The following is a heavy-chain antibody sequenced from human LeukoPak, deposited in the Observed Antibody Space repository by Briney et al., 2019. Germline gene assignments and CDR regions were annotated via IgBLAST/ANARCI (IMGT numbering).Heavy chain of an antibody. Sequence: GGSLRLSCVASGFTFSNYGMHWVRQAPGKGLQWVAVISYDGSNKYYADSVKGRFTISRDNSKNTLYLQMNSLRAEDTAVYYCARDSSSGTTGYFDYWGQGTLVTVSS. CDR3: ARDSSSGTTGYFDY. V-gene: IGHV3-30*03. CDR1: GFTFSNYG. D-gene: IGHD2-2*01. CDR2: ISYDGSNK. J-gene: IGHJ4*02.